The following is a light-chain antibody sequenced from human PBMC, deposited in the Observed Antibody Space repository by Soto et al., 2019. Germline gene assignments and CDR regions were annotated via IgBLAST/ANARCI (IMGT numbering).Light chain of an antibody. J-gene: IGLJ1*01. Sequence: QSALTQPASVSGSPGQSITISCTGTSSDVGNYNLVSWYQQYPGKAPKLMIYEVSKRPSGVSNRFSSSKSGNTASLTISGLQAEDEADYYCCSYAGSSTFYVFGTGTKVTVL. CDR2: EVS. CDR1: SSDVGNYNL. V-gene: IGLV2-23*02. CDR3: CSYAGSSTFYV.